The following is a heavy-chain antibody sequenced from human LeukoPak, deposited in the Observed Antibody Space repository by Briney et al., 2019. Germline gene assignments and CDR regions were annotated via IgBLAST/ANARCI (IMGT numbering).Heavy chain of an antibody. CDR1: GFTFSSYG. CDR2: ISYDGSNK. Sequence: GGSLRLSCAASGFTFSSYGMHWVRQAPGKGLEWVVVISYDGSNKYYADSVKGRFTISRDNSKNTLYLQMNSLRAEDTAVYYCAKCRVATIGGPYYYYGMDVWGKGTTVTVSS. V-gene: IGHV3-30*18. J-gene: IGHJ6*04. D-gene: IGHD5-12*01. CDR3: AKCRVATIGGPYYYYGMDV.